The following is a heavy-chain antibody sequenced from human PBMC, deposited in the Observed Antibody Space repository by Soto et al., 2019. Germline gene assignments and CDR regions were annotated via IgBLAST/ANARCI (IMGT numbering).Heavy chain of an antibody. J-gene: IGHJ4*02. CDR3: ARQIGRGSWSLDH. CDR1: GGSISSSDYW. D-gene: IGHD6-13*01. CDR2: IYYTGST. Sequence: QLQLLESGPGLVKPAETLSLTCTVSGGSISSSDYWWGWIRQPPGKGLEWIGSIYYTGSTYYNPSLKSRVIISVDTSKNQFSLRLSSVTAADTAVYYCARQIGRGSWSLDHWGQGTLVTVSS. V-gene: IGHV4-39*01.